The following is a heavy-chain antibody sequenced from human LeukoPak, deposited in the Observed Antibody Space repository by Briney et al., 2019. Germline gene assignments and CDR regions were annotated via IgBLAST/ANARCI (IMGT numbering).Heavy chain of an antibody. J-gene: IGHJ4*02. CDR3: AIRGYCSSTSCSGVYYFDY. CDR2: IIPIFGTA. D-gene: IGHD2-2*01. Sequence: ASVKLSCKASGYTFTSYGISWVRQASGQGLEWKGGIIPIFGTANYAQKFQGRVTITADESTSTAYMELSSLRSEDTAVYYCAIRGYCSSTSCSGVYYFDYWGQGTLVTVSS. CDR1: GYTFTSYG. V-gene: IGHV1-69*13.